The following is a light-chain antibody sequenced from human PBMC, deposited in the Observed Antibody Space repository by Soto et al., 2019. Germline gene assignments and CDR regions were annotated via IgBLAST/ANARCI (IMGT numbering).Light chain of an antibody. CDR3: SSFTSSTTLL. CDR2: AVT. Sequence: QSVLTQPASVSGSPGRSITISCTGTATDVGAYNYVSWYQQHPGRAPKLIIYAVTDRPSGVADRFSGSKSGDTASLTISGLQAEDEAHYYCSSFTSSTTLLFGGGTKLTVL. J-gene: IGLJ2*01. V-gene: IGLV2-14*01. CDR1: ATDVGAYNY.